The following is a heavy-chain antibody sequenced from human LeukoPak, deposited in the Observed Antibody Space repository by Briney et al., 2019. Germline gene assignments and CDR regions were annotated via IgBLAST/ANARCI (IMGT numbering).Heavy chain of an antibody. D-gene: IGHD2-15*01. CDR2: MYYSGST. Sequence: PSETLSLTCTVSGYSISSGYYWGWIRQPPGKGLEWIGSMYYSGSTYYNPSLKSRVTISGDTSKNQFSLKLSSVTAADTAVYYCARLSMLGYCSGGSCSLAMDVWGKGTTVTISS. CDR3: ARLSMLGYCSGGSCSLAMDV. CDR1: GYSISSGYY. V-gene: IGHV4-38-2*02. J-gene: IGHJ6*04.